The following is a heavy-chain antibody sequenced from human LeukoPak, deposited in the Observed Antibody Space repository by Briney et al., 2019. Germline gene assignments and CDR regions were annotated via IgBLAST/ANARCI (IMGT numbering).Heavy chain of an antibody. D-gene: IGHD3-10*01. CDR1: GGSIRGSTYY. CDR3: ATARLLWFAGVDY. V-gene: IGHV4-39*01. Sequence: SETLSLTCTVSGGSIRGSTYYWGWIRQPPGKGLEWIGSMYYSGSTYYNPSLKSRVTISVDTSKNQFSLKLSSVTAADTAIYYCATARLLWFAGVDYWGQGTLVTVSS. CDR2: MYYSGST. J-gene: IGHJ4*02.